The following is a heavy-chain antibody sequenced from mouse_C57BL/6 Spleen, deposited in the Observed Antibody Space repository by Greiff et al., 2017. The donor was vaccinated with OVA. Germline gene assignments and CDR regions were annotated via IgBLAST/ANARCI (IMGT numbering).Heavy chain of an antibody. CDR3: ARGDTSYYAMDY. J-gene: IGHJ4*01. Sequence: VQLQQSGPELVKPGASVKISCKASGYSFTGYYMNWVKQSPEKSLEWIGEINPSTGGTTYNQKFKAKATLTVDKSSSTAYMQLKSLTSEDSAVYYCARGDTSYYAMDYWGQGTSVTVSS. CDR2: INPSTGGT. CDR1: GYSFTGYY. V-gene: IGHV1-42*01.